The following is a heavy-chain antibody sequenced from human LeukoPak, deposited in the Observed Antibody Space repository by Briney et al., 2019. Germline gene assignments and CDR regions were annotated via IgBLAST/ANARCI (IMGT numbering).Heavy chain of an antibody. J-gene: IGHJ3*02. Sequence: AGGSLRLSCAASGFTFSSYAMRWVRQAPGKGLEGVSAISGSGGSTYYADSGKGRFTISRDNSKNTLDLQMNSLRAEDTAVYYCAYTATGAKNGPGAFDIWGQGTMVTVSS. CDR1: GFTFSSYA. CDR2: ISGSGGST. D-gene: IGHD5-18*01. V-gene: IGHV3-23*01. CDR3: AYTATGAKNGPGAFDI.